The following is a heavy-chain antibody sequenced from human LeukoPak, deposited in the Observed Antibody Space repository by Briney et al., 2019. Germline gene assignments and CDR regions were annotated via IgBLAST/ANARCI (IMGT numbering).Heavy chain of an antibody. CDR1: GYSFNSYW. CDR2: VYPADSDT. V-gene: IGHV5-51*01. CDR3: ARLAQALGIGARDI. J-gene: IGHJ4*02. D-gene: IGHD7-27*01. Sequence: GESLKISCKGSGYSFNSYWIGWVRQTPGKGLEWMDIVYPADSDTRYSPSFQGRVTISLDKSINTAYLQWSSLQSSDTALYYCARLAQALGIGARDIWGEGTLVIVSS.